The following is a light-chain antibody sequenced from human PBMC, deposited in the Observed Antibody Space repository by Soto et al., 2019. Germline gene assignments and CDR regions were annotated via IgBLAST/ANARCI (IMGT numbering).Light chain of an antibody. V-gene: IGKV3D-15*01. CDR1: QSVSSN. CDR3: QQYNNWPPRGT. J-gene: IGKJ4*01. CDR2: GAS. Sequence: EIVMTQSPATLSVSPGERATLSCRASQSVSSNLAWYQQKPGQAPRLLIYGASTRATGIPARFSGSGSGTEFTLTISSLQSEDFAVDYCQQYNNWPPRGTFGGGTKVEIK.